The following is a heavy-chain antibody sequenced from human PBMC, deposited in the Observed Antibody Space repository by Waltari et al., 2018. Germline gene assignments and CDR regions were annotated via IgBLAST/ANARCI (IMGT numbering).Heavy chain of an antibody. V-gene: IGHV4-34*01. CDR1: GGSFSGYY. Sequence: QVQLQQWGAGLLKPSETLSLTCAVYGGSFSGYYWSWIRQPPGKGLEWIGEINHSGSTNYNPSPKSRVTISVDTSKNQFSLKLSSVTAADTAVYYCARGFVVYYYYMDVWGKGTTVTVSS. CDR2: INHSGST. D-gene: IGHD3-22*01. CDR3: ARGFVVYYYYMDV. J-gene: IGHJ6*03.